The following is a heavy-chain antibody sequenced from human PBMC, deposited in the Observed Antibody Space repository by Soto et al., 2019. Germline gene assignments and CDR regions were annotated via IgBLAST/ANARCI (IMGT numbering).Heavy chain of an antibody. CDR2: ISAYNGDT. D-gene: IGHD6-19*01. V-gene: IGHV1-18*01. CDR3: ATGLAVAGKLGLDP. Sequence: ASVKVSCKASGYTFTNYGITWVRQAPGQGLEWMGWISAYNGDTHYTQRLQGRVTMTKDTSTSTPYKELRRLRSDDTAVYYCATGLAVAGKLGLDPWGQGTLVTVSS. CDR1: GYTFTNYG. J-gene: IGHJ5*02.